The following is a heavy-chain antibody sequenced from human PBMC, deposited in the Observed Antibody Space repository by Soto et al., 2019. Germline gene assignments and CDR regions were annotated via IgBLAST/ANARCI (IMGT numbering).Heavy chain of an antibody. V-gene: IGHV6-1*01. D-gene: IGHD2-15*01. J-gene: IGHJ5*02. Sequence: PSQTLSLTCAISGDSVSSNSAAWNWIRQSPSRGLEWLGRTYYRSKWYNDYAVSVKSRITINPDTSKNQFSLQLNSVTPEDTAVYYCAREGYCSGGSCYFRAWGQGALVTVSS. CDR1: GDSVSSNSAA. CDR3: AREGYCSGGSCYFRA. CDR2: TYYRSKWYN.